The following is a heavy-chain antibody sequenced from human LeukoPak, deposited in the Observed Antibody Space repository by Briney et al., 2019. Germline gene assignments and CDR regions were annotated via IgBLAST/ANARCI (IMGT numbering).Heavy chain of an antibody. CDR2: INPNSGGT. V-gene: IGHV1-2*02. J-gene: IGHJ4*02. D-gene: IGHD2-2*01. CDR1: GYTFTGYY. Sequence: ASVKVSCKASGYTFTGYYMHWVRQAPGQGLEWMGWINPNSGGTNYAQKFQGRVTMTRDTSISTACMELSRLRSDDTAVYYCARSRHIVVVPAAPLDYWGQGTLVTVSS. CDR3: ARSRHIVVVPAAPLDY.